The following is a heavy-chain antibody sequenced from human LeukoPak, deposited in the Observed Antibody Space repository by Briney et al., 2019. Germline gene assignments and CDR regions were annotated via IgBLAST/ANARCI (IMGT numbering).Heavy chain of an antibody. J-gene: IGHJ3*02. CDR2: IYYSGST. D-gene: IGHD4-23*01. CDR3: ARGSPLTTVGAFDI. V-gene: IGHV4-59*01. Sequence: PSETLSLTCTVSGGSISSYYWSWIRQPPGKGLERIGYIYYSGSTNYNPSLESRVTISVDTSKNQFSLKLSSVTAADTAVYYCARGSPLTTVGAFDIWGQGTMVTVSS. CDR1: GGSISSYY.